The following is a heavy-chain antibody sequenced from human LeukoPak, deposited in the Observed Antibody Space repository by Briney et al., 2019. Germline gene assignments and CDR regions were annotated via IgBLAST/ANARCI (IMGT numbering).Heavy chain of an antibody. V-gene: IGHV3-33*06. J-gene: IGHJ4*02. Sequence: GGSLRLSCAASGFTFSSYGMHWVRQAPGKGLEWAAVIWYDGSNKYYADSVKGRFTISRDNSKNTLYLQMNSLRAEDTAVYYCAKDQPTYYDSSGSLDYWGQGTLVTVSS. CDR3: AKDQPTYYDSSGSLDY. CDR1: GFTFSSYG. CDR2: IWYDGSNK. D-gene: IGHD3-22*01.